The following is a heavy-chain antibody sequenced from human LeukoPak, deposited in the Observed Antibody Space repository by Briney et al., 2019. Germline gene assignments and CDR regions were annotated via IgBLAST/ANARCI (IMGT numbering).Heavy chain of an antibody. D-gene: IGHD1-14*01. CDR1: GGSISSGGYS. Sequence: SETLTLTCAVSGGSISSGGYSWSWVRQPPGKGLEWIGYIFHTGTTNYNPSLQSRVTISADTSKSQFSLKLNSVTAADTAVYYCTRGRQILNQWGQGTLVPVSS. CDR2: IFHTGTT. J-gene: IGHJ4*02. CDR3: TRGRQILNQ. V-gene: IGHV4-61*08.